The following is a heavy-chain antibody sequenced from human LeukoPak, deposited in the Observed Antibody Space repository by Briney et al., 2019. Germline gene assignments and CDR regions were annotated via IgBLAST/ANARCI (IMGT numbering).Heavy chain of an antibody. Sequence: GGSLRLSCAASGFTFSSYAMSWVRQAPGKGLEWVSAISGSGGSTYYADSVKGRFTISRDNSKNTLYLQMNSLRAEDTAVYYCAKGGEAWEPSRLYYFDYWGQGTLVTVSS. CDR2: ISGSGGST. CDR1: GFTFSSYA. CDR3: AKGGEAWEPSRLYYFDY. V-gene: IGHV3-23*01. D-gene: IGHD1-26*01. J-gene: IGHJ4*02.